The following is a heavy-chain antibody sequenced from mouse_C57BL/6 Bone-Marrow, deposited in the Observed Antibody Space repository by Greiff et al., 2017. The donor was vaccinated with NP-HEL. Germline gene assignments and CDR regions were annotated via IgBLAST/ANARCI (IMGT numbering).Heavy chain of an antibody. J-gene: IGHJ1*03. CDR2: IDPEDGET. D-gene: IGHD2-4*01. CDR3: ARVSTMISPYWYFDV. Sequence: VQLKQSGAELVKPGASVKLSCTASGFNIKDYYMHWVKQRTEQGLEWIGRIDPEDGETKYAPKFQGKATITADTSSNTAYLQLSSLTSEDTSVYYCARVSTMISPYWYFDVWGTGTTVTVSS. V-gene: IGHV14-2*01. CDR1: GFNIKDYY.